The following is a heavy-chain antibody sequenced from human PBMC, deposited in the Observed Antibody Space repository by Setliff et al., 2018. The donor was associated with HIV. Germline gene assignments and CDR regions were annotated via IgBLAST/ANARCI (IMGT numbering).Heavy chain of an antibody. V-gene: IGHV4-61*02. J-gene: IGHJ4*02. CDR1: GGSISSGSFY. D-gene: IGHD3-10*01. CDR3: ARAYFGSGIYY. Sequence: PSETLSLTCTVSGGSISSGSFYWSWIRQPAGKGLEWIGRVYTSGSPNYNPSLKSRVTISLDTSKNQFSLKLYSVTAADTAVYYCARAYFGSGIYYWGQGTLVTVSS. CDR2: VYTSGSP.